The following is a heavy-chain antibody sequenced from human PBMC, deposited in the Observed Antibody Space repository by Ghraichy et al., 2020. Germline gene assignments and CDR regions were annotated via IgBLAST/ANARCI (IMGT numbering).Heavy chain of an antibody. CDR1: GVSVNDYY. J-gene: IGHJ4*02. CDR3: ASIAAVGTATDY. D-gene: IGHD6-13*01. Sequence: SQTLSLTCSVSGVSVNDYYWSWIRQPPGKGLEWLGFVYYSENPTYNPALKNRVSMSIDTSKNQVSLKLKSVTTADTAGYFCASIAAVGTATDYWGQGVLASVSS. CDR2: VYYSENP. V-gene: IGHV4-59*02.